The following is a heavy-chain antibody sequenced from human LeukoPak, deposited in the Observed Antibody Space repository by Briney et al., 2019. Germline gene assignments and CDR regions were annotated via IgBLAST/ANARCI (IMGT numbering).Heavy chain of an antibody. Sequence: GRSLRLSCAASGFTFSSYGMHWVRQAPGKGLEWVAVISYDGSNKYYADSVKGRFTISRDNSKNTLYLQMNSLRAEDTAVYYCAKRGSGSYFFDYWGQGTLVTVSS. CDR3: AKRGSGSYFFDY. V-gene: IGHV3-30*18. CDR1: GFTFSSYG. D-gene: IGHD1-26*01. CDR2: ISYDGSNK. J-gene: IGHJ4*02.